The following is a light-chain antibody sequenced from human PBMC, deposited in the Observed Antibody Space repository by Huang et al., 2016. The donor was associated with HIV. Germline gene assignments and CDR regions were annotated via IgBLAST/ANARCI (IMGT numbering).Light chain of an antibody. CDR2: DGS. Sequence: PGERVTLSCGTSQSIGDSLAWYQQKPGQAPRLLIYDGSKRATGIPPRFSGSGSGTDFAFCINPLESEDSAVYYCQRRYNWPRTFGPGTKLGIK. CDR3: QRRYNWPRT. V-gene: IGKV3-11*01. J-gene: IGKJ2*01. CDR1: QSIGDS.